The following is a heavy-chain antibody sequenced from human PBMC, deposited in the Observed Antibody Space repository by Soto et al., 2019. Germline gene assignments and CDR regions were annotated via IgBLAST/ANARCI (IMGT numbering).Heavy chain of an antibody. CDR1: GFSVTANY. Sequence: EVQVVESGGGLIQPGGSLRLYCEVSGFSVTANYMSWVRQAPGKGLEWVSVIYSGGSTYYIDSVKGRFSISRDISKNTLYLQMNSLRAEDTAVYYCHGYGYGGQGTLVTVSS. V-gene: IGHV3-53*01. D-gene: IGHD5-12*01. CDR3: HGYGY. CDR2: IYSGGST. J-gene: IGHJ4*02.